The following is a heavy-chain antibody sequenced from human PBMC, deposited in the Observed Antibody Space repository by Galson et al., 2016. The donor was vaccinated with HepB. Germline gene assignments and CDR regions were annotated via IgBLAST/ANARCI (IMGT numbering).Heavy chain of an antibody. CDR2: SYGDGRT. J-gene: IGHJ4*02. V-gene: IGHV3-53*05. Sequence: SLRLSCAAYGLPVSNDYMSWVRQAPGKGLKWVSVSYGDGRTYYAESVKGRFTISRDNSKNTLYLQMNSLRVEDTAVYYCAKVKGDGYNWGLGVFDYWGQGTLVTVSS. CDR3: AKVKGDGYNWGLGVFDY. D-gene: IGHD5-24*01. CDR1: GLPVSNDY.